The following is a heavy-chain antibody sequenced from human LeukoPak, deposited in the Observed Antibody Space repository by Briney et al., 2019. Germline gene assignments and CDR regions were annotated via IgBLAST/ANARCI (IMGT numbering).Heavy chain of an antibody. V-gene: IGHV3-23*01. D-gene: IGHD3-22*01. CDR1: GFPLSSYP. CDR2: ITASGDST. J-gene: IGHJ4*02. Sequence: GGSLRLSCAGSGFPLSSYPISWVRQPPGKGLEWVSAITASGDSTYSADSVKGRFTISRDNSNSALFLQMSSLRVEDTAVYYCATVHYYDRIILSKNPFDYWGQGTLVTVSS. CDR3: ATVHYYDRIILSKNPFDY.